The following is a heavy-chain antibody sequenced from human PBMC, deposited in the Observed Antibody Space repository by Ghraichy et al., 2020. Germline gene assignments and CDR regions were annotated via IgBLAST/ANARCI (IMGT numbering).Heavy chain of an antibody. Sequence: GGSLRLSCAGSGFTFAENTMHWVRQAPGKGLEWVALINWDGGRKYYGDSVKGRFTISRDNSQNSLYLQMNSLGTEDTALYYCAKDMGLRGDTYGYRTGHYFYGIDVWGQGTTVTVSS. V-gene: IGHV3-43*01. D-gene: IGHD5-18*01. CDR2: INWDGGRK. CDR3: AKDMGLRGDTYGYRTGHYFYGIDV. J-gene: IGHJ6*02. CDR1: GFTFAENT.